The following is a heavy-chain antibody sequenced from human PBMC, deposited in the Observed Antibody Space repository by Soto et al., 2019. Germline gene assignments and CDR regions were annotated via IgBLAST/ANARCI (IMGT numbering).Heavy chain of an antibody. J-gene: IGHJ4*02. D-gene: IGHD5-12*01. CDR3: AREGGYSGFDRRQYYFDY. Sequence: QVQLVQSGAEVKKPGSSVKVSCKAAGGTFSSYAISWVRQAHGQGLEWMGGIIPIFGTANYAQKFQGRVTITADASTSTAYTELSSLRSEDTAVYYCAREGGYSGFDRRQYYFDYWGQGTLVTVSS. CDR1: GGTFSSYA. CDR2: IIPIFGTA. V-gene: IGHV1-69*12.